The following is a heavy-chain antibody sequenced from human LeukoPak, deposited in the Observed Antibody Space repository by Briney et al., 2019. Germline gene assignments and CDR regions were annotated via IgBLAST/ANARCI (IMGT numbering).Heavy chain of an antibody. V-gene: IGHV3-23*01. Sequence: GGSLRLSCAASGFTFSSNDMCWVRQAPGKGLEWVSGISGTDGSRSYADSVKGRFTISRDNSKNTLFLQVSSLRAEDTAVYYCAKKYSNSWPAFDYWGQGTLVTVSS. CDR1: GFTFSSND. J-gene: IGHJ4*02. D-gene: IGHD4-11*01. CDR3: AKKYSNSWPAFDY. CDR2: ISGTDGSR.